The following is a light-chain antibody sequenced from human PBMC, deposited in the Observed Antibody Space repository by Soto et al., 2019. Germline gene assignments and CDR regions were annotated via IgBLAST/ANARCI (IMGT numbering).Light chain of an antibody. V-gene: IGLV1-51*02. J-gene: IGLJ1*01. Sequence: QSALTQPPSVSAAPGQKVTISCSGSSSNTGNNYVSWYQQLPGTAPKLLIYENNKRPSGIPDRFSGSKSGTSATLGITGLQTGDEADYYCGTWDSSLSADNYVFGTGTKVTVL. CDR3: GTWDSSLSADNYV. CDR2: ENN. CDR1: SSNTGNNY.